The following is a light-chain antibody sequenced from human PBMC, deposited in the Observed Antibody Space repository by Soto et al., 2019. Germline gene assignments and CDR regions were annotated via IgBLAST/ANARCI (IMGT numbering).Light chain of an antibody. V-gene: IGKV1-27*01. CDR1: QDIRNF. J-gene: IGKJ3*01. Sequence: DIQMTQSPTSLSASVGDRVTITCRASQDIRNFVAWYQQKPGKAPKLLIYAASTLQSGVPSRFSGSGSGTDFTLTINSLQPDDLATYSCQKYSSVPVFGPGTKVEIK. CDR3: QKYSSVPV. CDR2: AAS.